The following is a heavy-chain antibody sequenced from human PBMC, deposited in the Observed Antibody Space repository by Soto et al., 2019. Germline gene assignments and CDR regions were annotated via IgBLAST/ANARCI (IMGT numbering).Heavy chain of an antibody. D-gene: IGHD3-10*01. CDR2: IKQDGSEK. J-gene: IGHJ6*03. Sequence: GGSLRLSCAASGFTFSSYWMSWVRQAPGKGLEWVASIKQDGSEKYYVDSVKGRFTISRDNAKNSLYLQMNSLRAEDTAVYYCARDEGILWFGETPPWYYYMDVWGKGTTVTVSS. V-gene: IGHV3-7*01. CDR3: ARDEGILWFGETPPWYYYMDV. CDR1: GFTFSSYW.